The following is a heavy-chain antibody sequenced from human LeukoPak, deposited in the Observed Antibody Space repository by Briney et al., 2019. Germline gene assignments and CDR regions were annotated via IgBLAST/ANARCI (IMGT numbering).Heavy chain of an antibody. Sequence: SETLSLTCAVYGGSFSGYYWSWIRQPPGKGLEWIGEINHSGSTNYNPSLKSRVTISVDTSKNQFSLKLSSVTAADTAVYYCARRVGATADWGQGTLVTVSS. V-gene: IGHV4-34*01. J-gene: IGHJ4*02. CDR1: GGSFSGYY. CDR3: ARRVGATAD. CDR2: INHSGST. D-gene: IGHD1-26*01.